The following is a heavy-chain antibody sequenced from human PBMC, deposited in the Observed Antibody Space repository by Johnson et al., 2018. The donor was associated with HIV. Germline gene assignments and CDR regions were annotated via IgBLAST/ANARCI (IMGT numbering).Heavy chain of an antibody. J-gene: IGHJ3*02. CDR2: ISYDGSNE. V-gene: IGHV3-30*04. CDR1: GFTFSSYA. D-gene: IGHD6-19*01. Sequence: QVQLVESGGGLVQPGGSLRLSCAASGFTFSSYAMHWVRQAPGKGLEWVAVISYDGSNEYYGDSVKGRFTISRDNSKNTLFLQMNSLRAEDTAVYYCAGGIRVAGGKDALDIWGQGTMVTVSS. CDR3: AGGIRVAGGKDALDI.